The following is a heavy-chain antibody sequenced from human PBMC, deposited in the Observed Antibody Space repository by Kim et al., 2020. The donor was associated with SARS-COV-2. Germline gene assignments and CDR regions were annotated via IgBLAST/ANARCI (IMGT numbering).Heavy chain of an antibody. Sequence: GGSLRLSCTASGFTFGDYAMSWFRQAPGKGLEWVGFIRSKAYGGTTEYAASVKGRFTISRDDSKSIAYLQMNSLKTEDTAVYYCTRGTGITMVQGVYFDYWGQGTLVTVSS. J-gene: IGHJ4*02. CDR2: IRSKAYGGTT. D-gene: IGHD3-10*01. V-gene: IGHV3-49*03. CDR1: GFTFGDYA. CDR3: TRGTGITMVQGVYFDY.